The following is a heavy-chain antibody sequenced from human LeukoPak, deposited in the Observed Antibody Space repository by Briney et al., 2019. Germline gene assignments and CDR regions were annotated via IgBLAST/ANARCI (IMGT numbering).Heavy chain of an antibody. CDR3: LRGEGQPEDYYYYYMDV. D-gene: IGHD6-13*01. CDR2: TYYRSKWYN. J-gene: IGHJ6*03. Sequence: SQTLSLTCAISGDSVSSNSAAWNWIGQSPSRGLEWLERTYYRSKWYNDYAVSVRSRIIINPDTSKNQFSLQLNSVTPEDTAVYYCLRGEGQPEDYYYYYMDVWGKGTTVTVSS. V-gene: IGHV6-1*01. CDR1: GDSVSSNSAA.